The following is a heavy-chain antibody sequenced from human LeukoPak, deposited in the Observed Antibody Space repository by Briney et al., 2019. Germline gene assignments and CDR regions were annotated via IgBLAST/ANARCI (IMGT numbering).Heavy chain of an antibody. V-gene: IGHV1-69*05. D-gene: IGHD2-15*01. J-gene: IGHJ4*02. CDR1: EGTFSSYA. Sequence: SVKVSCKASEGTFSSYAISWVRQAPGQGLEWMGRIIPIFGTANYAQKFQGRVTITTDESTSTAYMELSSLRSEDTAVYYCARVLKGYCCGGSCYGGFDYWGQGTLVTVSS. CDR3: ARVLKGYCCGGSCYGGFDY. CDR2: IIPIFGTA.